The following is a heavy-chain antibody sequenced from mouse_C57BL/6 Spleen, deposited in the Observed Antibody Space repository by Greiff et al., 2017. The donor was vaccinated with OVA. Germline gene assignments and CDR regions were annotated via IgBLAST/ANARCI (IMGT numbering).Heavy chain of an antibody. J-gene: IGHJ2*01. V-gene: IGHV10-1*01. CDR3: VRQGWLLEDFDY. D-gene: IGHD2-3*01. CDR1: GFSFNTYA. Sequence: EVQLVESGGGLVQPKGSLKLSCAASGFSFNTYAMNWVRQAPGKGLEWVARIRSKSNNYATYYADSVKDRFTISRDDSESMLYLQMNNVKTEDTAMYYWVRQGWLLEDFDYWGKGTTLTVSS. CDR2: IRSKSNNYAT.